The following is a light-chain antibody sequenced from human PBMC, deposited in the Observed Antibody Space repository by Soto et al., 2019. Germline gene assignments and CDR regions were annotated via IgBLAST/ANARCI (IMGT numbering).Light chain of an antibody. J-gene: IGKJ1*01. CDR2: GAS. CDR1: QSVSSN. CDR3: QQYGTSLWT. V-gene: IGKV3-20*01. Sequence: EIVMTQSPATLSVSPGERATLSCRASQSVSSNLAWYQQKPGQAPRLLIYGASTRATDISDRFSGGGAGTDFTLTISRLEPEDFAVYYCQQYGTSLWTFGQGTKVDIK.